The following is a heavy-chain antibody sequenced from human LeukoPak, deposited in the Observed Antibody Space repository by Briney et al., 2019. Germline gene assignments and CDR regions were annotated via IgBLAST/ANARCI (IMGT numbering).Heavy chain of an antibody. CDR2: ISSSSSTI. D-gene: IGHD4-17*01. Sequence: GGSLRLSCAASGFTFSSYSMNWVRQAPGKGLEWVSYISSSSSTIYYADSVKGRFTISRDNAKNSLYLQMNSLRAEDTAVYYCARPNGDYQPGAFDYWGQGTLVTVSS. CDR1: GFTFSSYS. V-gene: IGHV3-48*04. J-gene: IGHJ4*02. CDR3: ARPNGDYQPGAFDY.